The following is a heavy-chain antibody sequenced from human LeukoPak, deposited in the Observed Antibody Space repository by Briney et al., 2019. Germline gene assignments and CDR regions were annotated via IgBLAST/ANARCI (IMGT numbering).Heavy chain of an antibody. J-gene: IGHJ4*02. D-gene: IGHD1-26*01. V-gene: IGHV4-34*01. Sequence: PSETLSLTCAVYGGSFSGYYWSWIRQPPGKGLEWIGEINHSGSTNYNPSLKSRVTISVDTSQNQFSLRLSSVTAADTAVYYCARAYRQPRGGVEYWGQGTRVTVSS. CDR1: GGSFSGYY. CDR3: ARAYRQPRGGVEY. CDR2: INHSGST.